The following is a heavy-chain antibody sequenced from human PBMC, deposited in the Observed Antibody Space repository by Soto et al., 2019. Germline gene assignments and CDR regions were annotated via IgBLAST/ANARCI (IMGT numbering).Heavy chain of an antibody. Sequence: GGSLRLSCAASGFTFSSYAIHWVRQAPGKGLEWVAIIWFDGSNKYYADSVKGRFSISRDNSKNTLFLQMDSLRAEDTAVYYCARGQLPAATTYFDFWGQGTLVPVSS. CDR2: IWFDGSNK. CDR3: ARGQLPAATTYFDF. V-gene: IGHV3-33*01. J-gene: IGHJ4*02. D-gene: IGHD2-15*01. CDR1: GFTFSSYA.